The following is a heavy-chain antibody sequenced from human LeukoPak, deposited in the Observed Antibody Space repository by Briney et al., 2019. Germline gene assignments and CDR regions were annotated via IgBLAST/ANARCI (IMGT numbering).Heavy chain of an antibody. CDR1: GFTFDDYA. J-gene: IGHJ3*02. V-gene: IGHV3-43D*03. CDR2: ISWDGGST. CDR3: AKDRENLYAFDI. Sequence: GGSLRLSXAASGFTFDDYAMHWVRQAPGKGLEWVSLISWDGGSTYYADSVKGRFTISRDNSKNSLYLQMNSLRAEDTALYYCAKDRENLYAFDIWGQGTVVTVSS.